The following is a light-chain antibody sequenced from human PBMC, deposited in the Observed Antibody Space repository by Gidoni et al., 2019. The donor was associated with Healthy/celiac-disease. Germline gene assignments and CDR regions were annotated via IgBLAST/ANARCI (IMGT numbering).Light chain of an antibody. CDR2: WAS. CDR3: QQYYSTLIT. CDR1: QSVLYSSNNKNY. Sequence: DIVMTQSPDSLAVSLGERATINCKSSQSVLYSSNNKNYLAWYQQKPGQPPKLLIYWASTRESGAPDRFSGSGSGTDFTLTISSLQAEDVAVYYCQQYYSTLITFXPXTKVDIK. V-gene: IGKV4-1*01. J-gene: IGKJ3*01.